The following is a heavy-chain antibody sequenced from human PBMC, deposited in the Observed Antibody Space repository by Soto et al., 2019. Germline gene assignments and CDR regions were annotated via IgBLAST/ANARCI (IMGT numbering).Heavy chain of an antibody. V-gene: IGHV1-18*01. CDR2: ISAYNGNT. J-gene: IGHJ6*02. CDR3: ARDSGYDFGYYYGMDV. D-gene: IGHD5-12*01. CDR1: GYTFTSDC. Sequence: SVKVSCKASGYTFTSDCISWVRQAPGQGLEWMGWISAYNGNTNYAQKLQGRVTMTTDTSTGTAYMELRSLRSDDTAVYYCARDSGYDFGYYYGMDVWGQGTTVTVSS.